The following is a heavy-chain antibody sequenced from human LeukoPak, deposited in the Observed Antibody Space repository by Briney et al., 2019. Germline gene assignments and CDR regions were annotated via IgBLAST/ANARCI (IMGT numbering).Heavy chain of an antibody. J-gene: IGHJ4*02. Sequence: ASVKVSCKASGYTFTSYAMHWVRQAPGQRLEWMGWINAGNGNTKYSRKFQGRVTITRDTSASTAYMELSSLRSEDTAVYYCARGRPYNWNDGGGFDYWGQGTLVTVSS. CDR1: GYTFTSYA. CDR2: INAGNGNT. V-gene: IGHV1-3*01. D-gene: IGHD1-20*01. CDR3: ARGRPYNWNDGGGFDY.